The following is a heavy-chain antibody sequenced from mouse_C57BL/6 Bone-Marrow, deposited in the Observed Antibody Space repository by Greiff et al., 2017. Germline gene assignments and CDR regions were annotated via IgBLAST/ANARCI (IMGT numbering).Heavy chain of an antibody. V-gene: IGHV14-3*01. J-gene: IGHJ3*01. CDR2: IDPANGNT. CDR3: ARPYYYGSSYFAY. CDR1: GFNIKNTY. D-gene: IGHD1-1*01. Sequence: VHVKQSVAELVRPGASVKLSCTASGFNIKNTYMHWVKQRPEQGLEWIGRIDPANGNTKYAPKFQGKATITADTSSNTAYLQLSSLTSEDTAIYYCARPYYYGSSYFAYWGQGTLVTVSA.